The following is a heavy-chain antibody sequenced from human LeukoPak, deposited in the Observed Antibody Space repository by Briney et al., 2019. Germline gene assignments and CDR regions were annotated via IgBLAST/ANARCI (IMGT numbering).Heavy chain of an antibody. CDR3: ARPITIFGVVGDDY. J-gene: IGHJ4*02. V-gene: IGHV3-21*01. D-gene: IGHD3-3*01. CDR1: GFTFSSYS. Sequence: GGSLRLSCAASGFTFSSYSMNWVRQAPGKGLEWVSSISSSSSYIYYADSVKGRFTISRDNSKNSLYLQMNSLRAEDTAVYYCARPITIFGVVGDDYWGQGTLVTVSS. CDR2: ISSSSSYI.